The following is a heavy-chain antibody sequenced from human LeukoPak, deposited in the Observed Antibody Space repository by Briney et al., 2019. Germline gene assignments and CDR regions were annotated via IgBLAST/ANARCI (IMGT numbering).Heavy chain of an antibody. CDR3: ARARTLYYDSSGFGTLFDY. D-gene: IGHD3-22*01. Sequence: SETLSLTCAVYGGSFSGYYWSWIRQPPGKGLEWIGEINHSGSTNYNPSLKSRVTISVDTSKNQFSLKLSSVTAADTAVYYCARARTLYYDSSGFGTLFDYWGQGTLVTVSS. CDR1: GGSFSGYY. V-gene: IGHV4-34*01. J-gene: IGHJ4*02. CDR2: INHSGST.